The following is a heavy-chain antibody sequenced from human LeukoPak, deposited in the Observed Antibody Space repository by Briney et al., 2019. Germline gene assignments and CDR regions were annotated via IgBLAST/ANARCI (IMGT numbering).Heavy chain of an antibody. CDR2: ISGSGGST. CDR1: GFTFSSYG. J-gene: IGHJ4*02. V-gene: IGHV3-23*01. Sequence: GGSLRLSCAASGFTFSSYGMSWVRQAPGKGLEWVSAISGSGGSTYYADSVKGRFTISRDNSKNTLYLQMNSLRAEDTAVYYCAKKGYYYDSSGYYPPGYFDYWGQGTLVTVSS. D-gene: IGHD3-22*01. CDR3: AKKGYYYDSSGYYPPGYFDY.